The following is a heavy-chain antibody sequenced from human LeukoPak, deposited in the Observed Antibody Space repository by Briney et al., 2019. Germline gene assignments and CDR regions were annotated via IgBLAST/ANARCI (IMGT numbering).Heavy chain of an antibody. Sequence: PSETLSLTCAVSGYSLTSGYYWGWIRQPPGKGLEWIGSVYHSGSSYYNPSLKSRVTISVDTSRNQFSLKLSSVTAADTAVHYCASQPAYNYMDVWGEGTTVTVSS. CDR1: GYSLTSGYY. CDR2: VYHSGSS. V-gene: IGHV4-38-2*01. J-gene: IGHJ6*03. D-gene: IGHD2-2*01. CDR3: ASQPAYNYMDV.